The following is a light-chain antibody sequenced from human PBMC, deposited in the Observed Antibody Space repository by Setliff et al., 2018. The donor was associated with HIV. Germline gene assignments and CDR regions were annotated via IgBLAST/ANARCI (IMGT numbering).Light chain of an antibody. J-gene: IGLJ1*01. CDR1: TSDIGHYNR. CDR3: SSYTTSITFV. V-gene: IGLV2-18*02. Sequence: QSVLTQPPYVSGAPGQSVTISCTGSTSDIGHYNRVSWYQQPLGAAPKLIMYEVSHRPSGVPDRFSGSKSGSTASLTISGLQPEDEADYYCSSYTTSITFVFGTGTKVTVL. CDR2: EVS.